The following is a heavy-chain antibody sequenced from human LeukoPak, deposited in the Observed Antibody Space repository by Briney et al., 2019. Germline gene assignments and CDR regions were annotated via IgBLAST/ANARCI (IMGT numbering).Heavy chain of an antibody. Sequence: MPSETLSLSCGVYGGSFSGYYWSWIRQPPGKGLEWIGEINPRGSTNYNPSLKSRVTLSADTSKNQFSLTLNSVTAADTAVYYCARRRIGYYLDYWGQGTLVTVSS. CDR1: GGSFSGYY. D-gene: IGHD2-15*01. CDR2: INPRGST. CDR3: ARRRIGYYLDY. V-gene: IGHV4-34*01. J-gene: IGHJ4*02.